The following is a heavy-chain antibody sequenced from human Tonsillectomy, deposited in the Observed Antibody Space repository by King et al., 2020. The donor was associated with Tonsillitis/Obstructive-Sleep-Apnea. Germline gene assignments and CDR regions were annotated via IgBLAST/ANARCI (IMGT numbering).Heavy chain of an antibody. Sequence: VQLVESGGGLVQPGRSLRLSCAASGFTFDDYAMHWVRQVPGKGLEWVSGISWNSGTIGYADSVKGRFTISRDNAKNSLYLQMNSLRAEDTALYYCAKGHLYYYYHMDVWGKGTTVTVSS. J-gene: IGHJ6*03. CDR1: GFTFDDYA. V-gene: IGHV3-9*01. CDR3: AKGHLYYYYHMDV. CDR2: ISWNSGTI.